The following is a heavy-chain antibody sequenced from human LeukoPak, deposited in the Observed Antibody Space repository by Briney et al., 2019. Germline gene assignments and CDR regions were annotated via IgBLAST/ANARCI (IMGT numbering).Heavy chain of an antibody. CDR3: ARRGYCSGESCYSFDI. CDR2: IYYSGST. D-gene: IGHD2-15*01. V-gene: IGHV4-59*08. Sequence: SETLSLTCTVSGGFISNYYWTWIRQPPEKGLEYIGHIYYSGSTNYDPSLQSRVTISVDTSKNQFSLRLTSVTAADTAVYFCARRGYCSGESCYSFDIWGRGTLVTVSS. CDR1: GGFISNYY. J-gene: IGHJ3*02.